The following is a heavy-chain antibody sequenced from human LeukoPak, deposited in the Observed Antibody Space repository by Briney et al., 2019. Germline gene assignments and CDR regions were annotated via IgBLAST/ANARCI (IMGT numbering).Heavy chain of an antibody. CDR2: IYHSGRT. CDR3: ARDTVTHDY. V-gene: IGHV4-38-2*02. Sequence: SETLSLTCTVSGYSISSGYYWGWIRQPPGKGLEWIGSIYHSGRTFYNPSLKSRVTISVDTSKNQFSLKLTSVTAADTAVYYCARDTVTHDYWGQGMLVTVSS. D-gene: IGHD4-17*01. J-gene: IGHJ4*02. CDR1: GYSISSGYY.